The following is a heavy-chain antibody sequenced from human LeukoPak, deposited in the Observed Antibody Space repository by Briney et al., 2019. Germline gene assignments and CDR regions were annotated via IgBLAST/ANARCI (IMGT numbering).Heavy chain of an antibody. Sequence: GGSLRLSCAASGFTFSSYAIHWVRQAPGKGLEWVAVISYDGSNKYYADSVKGRFTISRDNSKNTLYLQMNSLRAEDTAVYYCAKVPLYSSGRYISSDYYYGMDIWGQGTTVTVSS. CDR1: GFTFSSYA. CDR2: ISYDGSNK. D-gene: IGHD6-19*01. V-gene: IGHV3-30-3*01. J-gene: IGHJ6*02. CDR3: AKVPLYSSGRYISSDYYYGMDI.